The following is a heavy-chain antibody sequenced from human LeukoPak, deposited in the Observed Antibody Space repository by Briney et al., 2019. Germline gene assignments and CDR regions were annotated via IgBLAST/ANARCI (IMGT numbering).Heavy chain of an antibody. Sequence: GGSLRLSCAASGFTFSSYWMHWVRQAPGKGLVWVSRINSDGSSTSYADSVKGRFTISRDNAKNTLYVQMNSLRAEDTAVYYCAKETVRGVIISELDYWGQGTLVTVSS. CDR1: GFTFSSYW. CDR2: INSDGSST. V-gene: IGHV3-74*01. D-gene: IGHD3-10*01. CDR3: AKETVRGVIISELDY. J-gene: IGHJ4*02.